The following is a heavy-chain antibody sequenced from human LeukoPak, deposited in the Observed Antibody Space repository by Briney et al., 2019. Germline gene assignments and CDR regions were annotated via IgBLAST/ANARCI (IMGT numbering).Heavy chain of an antibody. CDR3: ARGPTFGGGWELLITEDGDNAFDI. V-gene: IGHV4-39*07. Sequence: PSETLSLTCTVSGGSISSSSYYWGWIRQPPGKGLEWIGSIYYNGSTYHNPSLKSRVTISVDTSKNQFSLKLSSVTAADTAVYYCARGPTFGGGWELLITEDGDNAFDIWGQGTMVTVSS. CDR2: IYYNGST. CDR1: GGSISSSSYY. J-gene: IGHJ3*02. D-gene: IGHD1-26*01.